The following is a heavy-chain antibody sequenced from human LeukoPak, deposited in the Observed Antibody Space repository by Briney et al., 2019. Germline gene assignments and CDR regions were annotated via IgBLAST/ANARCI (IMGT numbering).Heavy chain of an antibody. Sequence: PGGSLRLSCAASGFTFSGHGIHWVRQAPGKGLEWVAAISHDGGNEYYADSVKGRFSISRDNSKNTLYLQMNSLRAEDTAVYYCATYRSTWSNFDNPGQGTLVTVSS. CDR3: ATYRSTWSNFDN. CDR1: GFTFSGHG. J-gene: IGHJ4*02. V-gene: IGHV3-30-3*01. D-gene: IGHD6-13*01. CDR2: ISHDGGNE.